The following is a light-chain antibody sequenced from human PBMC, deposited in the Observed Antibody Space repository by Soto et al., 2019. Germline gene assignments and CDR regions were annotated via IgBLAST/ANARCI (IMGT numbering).Light chain of an antibody. CDR2: GNI. V-gene: IGLV1-40*01. Sequence: QSVLSQPPSVSGAPGQRVTISFTGSSTTIGAGFDVHWYQQLPGTAPKLLIYGNINRPSGVPDRFSGSKSGTSASLAITGLQAEDEADYYCQSHDSSLSGFYVFGTGTKVTVL. CDR3: QSHDSSLSGFYV. CDR1: STTIGAGFD. J-gene: IGLJ1*01.